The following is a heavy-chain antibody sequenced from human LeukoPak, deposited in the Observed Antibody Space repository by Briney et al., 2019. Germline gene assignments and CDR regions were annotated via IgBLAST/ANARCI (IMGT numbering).Heavy chain of an antibody. CDR3: AKDYSSDQLFDY. Sequence: PSETLSLTCAVYGGSFSGYYWSWVRQAPGKGLEWVSAISGSGGSTYYADSVKGRFTISRDNSKNTLYLQMNSLRAEDTAVYYCAKDYSSDQLFDYWGQGTLVTVSS. V-gene: IGHV3-23*01. CDR2: ISGSGGST. CDR1: GGSFSGYY. J-gene: IGHJ4*02. D-gene: IGHD6-19*01.